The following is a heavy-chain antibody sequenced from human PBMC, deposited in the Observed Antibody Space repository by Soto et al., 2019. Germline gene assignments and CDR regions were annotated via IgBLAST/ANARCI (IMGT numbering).Heavy chain of an antibody. V-gene: IGHV1-18*01. CDR1: VYTFTSYG. J-gene: IGHJ4*02. CDR2: ISAYNGNT. CDR3: ASGWFGEFVYYFDY. D-gene: IGHD3-10*01. Sequence: GASVTVSCKASVYTFTSYGISWVRQAPGQGLEWMGWISAYNGNTNYAQKLQGRVTMTTDTSTSTAYMELRSLGSDDTAVYYCASGWFGEFVYYFDYWGQGTLVTVSS.